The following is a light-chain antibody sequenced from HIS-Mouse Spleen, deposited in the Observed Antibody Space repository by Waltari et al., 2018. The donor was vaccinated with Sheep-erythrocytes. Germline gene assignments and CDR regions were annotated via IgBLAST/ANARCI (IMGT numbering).Light chain of an antibody. Sequence: DLQLTQPPSFLSASVGARVTITCRASQGISSYLAWYQPKPGKAPKLLIYAASTLQSGVPSRFSGSGSGTEFALSISSLQPEDFATYYCRPLNSYPYTFGQETKLAIK. CDR2: AAS. J-gene: IGKJ2*01. CDR3: RPLNSYPYT. V-gene: IGKV1-9*01. CDR1: QGISSY.